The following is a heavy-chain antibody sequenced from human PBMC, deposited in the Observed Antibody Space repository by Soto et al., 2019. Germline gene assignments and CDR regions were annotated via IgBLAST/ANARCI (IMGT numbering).Heavy chain of an antibody. Sequence: EVQLVESGGGLVQPGGSLRLSCAASGFTFSSYWMHWVRQVPGKGLVWVSRLNYDGSTTTYADSVTGRFTISRDNARNTLYLQMNSLRAEDTAVYYCARAGTGWYWFDPMGPGNPGHRLL. CDR1: GFTFSSYW. D-gene: IGHD6-19*01. CDR2: LNYDGSTT. CDR3: ARAGTGWYWFDP. V-gene: IGHV3-74*03. J-gene: IGHJ5*02.